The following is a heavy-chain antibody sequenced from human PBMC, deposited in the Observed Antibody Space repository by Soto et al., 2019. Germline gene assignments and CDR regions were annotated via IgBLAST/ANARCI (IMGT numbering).Heavy chain of an antibody. Sequence: AGGALRLPCAASGVTLSSYAHSWGRQAPGKGLVWVSRINSGGSSTSYADSVKGRFSISRDNAKNTLYLQMNSLRAEDTAVYYCASSLLTPFDYWGQGTLVTVSS. J-gene: IGHJ4*02. CDR1: GVTLSSYA. V-gene: IGHV3-74*01. D-gene: IGHD7-27*01. CDR3: ASSLLTPFDY. CDR2: INSGGSST.